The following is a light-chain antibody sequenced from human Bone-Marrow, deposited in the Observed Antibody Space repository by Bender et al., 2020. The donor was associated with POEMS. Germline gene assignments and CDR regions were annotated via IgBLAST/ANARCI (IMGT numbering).Light chain of an antibody. CDR1: SSDVGGYNF. V-gene: IGLV2-11*01. J-gene: IGLJ3*02. Sequence: QPALTQPRSVSGSPGQSVTISCTGTSSDVGGYNFVSWYQQHPGRAPKVMIYDVNKRPSGVPDRFSGSKSGNTASLTISGLQAEDEANYFCCSYAGTFWVFGGGTKVPV. CDR2: DVN. CDR3: CSYAGTFWV.